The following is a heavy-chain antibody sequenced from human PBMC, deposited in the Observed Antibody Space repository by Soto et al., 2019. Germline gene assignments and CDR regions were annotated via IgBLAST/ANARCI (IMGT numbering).Heavy chain of an antibody. V-gene: IGHV4-59*01. Sequence: SETLSLTCTVSGGSISGYYWSWIRQPPGRGLEWIGYTYNTGSTVYNPSFKSRVTISVDTSKNQFSLKLNSVTAADTAVYYCARDLWGYCGTDCYPLDVWGQGTTVTVSS. CDR2: TYNTGST. J-gene: IGHJ6*02. CDR3: ARDLWGYCGTDCYPLDV. D-gene: IGHD2-21*02. CDR1: GGSISGYY.